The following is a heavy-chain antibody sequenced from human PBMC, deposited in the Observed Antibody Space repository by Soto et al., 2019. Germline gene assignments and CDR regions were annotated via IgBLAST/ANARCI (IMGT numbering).Heavy chain of an antibody. D-gene: IGHD3-22*01. CDR1: GFTFSSYS. CDR2: ISGSSSYI. V-gene: IGHV3-21*01. CDR3: ARISGYDSSGSGHYYYYGQDV. J-gene: IGHJ6*02. Sequence: PGGSLRLSCVASGFTFSSYSMNWVRQAPGKGLEWVSSISGSSSYIYYADSVKGRFTISRDNAKNSLYLQMNSLRAEDTAVYYCARISGYDSSGSGHYYYYGQDVWGQGTTVTVSS.